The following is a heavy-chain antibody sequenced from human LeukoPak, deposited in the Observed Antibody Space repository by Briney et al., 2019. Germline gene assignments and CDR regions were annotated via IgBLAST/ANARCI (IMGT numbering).Heavy chain of an antibody. CDR1: GFSFSSYW. V-gene: IGHV3-7*01. J-gene: IGHJ3*02. D-gene: IGHD3-10*01. Sequence: PGGSLRLSCAASGFSFSSYWMSWVRQAPGKGLEWVANIKEDGREKYYVDSVKGRFTISRDNAKNSLYLQMNSLRAEDTAVYYCARDSRIVFTMVRGGPSDAFDIWGQGTMVTVSS. CDR2: IKEDGREK. CDR3: ARDSRIVFTMVRGGPSDAFDI.